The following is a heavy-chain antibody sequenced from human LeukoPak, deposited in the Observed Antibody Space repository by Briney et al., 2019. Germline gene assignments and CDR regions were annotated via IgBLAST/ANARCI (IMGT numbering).Heavy chain of an antibody. CDR1: GYTFTSYE. V-gene: IGHV1-2*02. D-gene: IGHD3-3*01. J-gene: IGHJ4*02. CDR3: ARRATGDYDFWSGPRYYFDY. CDR2: INPNSGGT. Sequence: ASVKVSCKASGYTFTSYEINWVRQATGQGLEWMGWINPNSGGTNYAQKFQGRVTMTRDTSISTAYMELSRLRSDDTAVYYCARRATGDYDFWSGPRYYFDYWGQGTLVTVSS.